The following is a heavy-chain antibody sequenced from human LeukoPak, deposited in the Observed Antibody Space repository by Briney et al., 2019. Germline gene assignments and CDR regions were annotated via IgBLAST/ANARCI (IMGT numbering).Heavy chain of an antibody. CDR3: ARHSTYYYGSGSYGAFDI. D-gene: IGHD3-10*01. CDR1: GGSFSGYY. Sequence: SETLSFTCAVYGGSFSGYYWSWIRQPPGKGLEWIGSIYYSGSTYYNPSLKSRVTISVDTSKNQFSLKLSSVTAADTAVYYCARHSTYYYGSGSYGAFDIWGQGTMVTVSS. CDR2: IYYSGST. V-gene: IGHV4-34*01. J-gene: IGHJ3*02.